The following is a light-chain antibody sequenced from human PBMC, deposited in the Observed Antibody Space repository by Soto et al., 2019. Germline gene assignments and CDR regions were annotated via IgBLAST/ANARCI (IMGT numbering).Light chain of an antibody. J-gene: IGKJ3*01. V-gene: IGKV3-11*01. CDR2: DAS. CDR1: QSVSTY. CDR3: QQRSNWPLFT. Sequence: EIVLTQSPATLSLSPGERATLSCRASQSVSTYLAWYQQRPGQPPRLLIYDASSRATGIPARFSGSGSGTEFTLTISSLQTEDFAVYYCQQRSNWPLFTFGHGTKVDVK.